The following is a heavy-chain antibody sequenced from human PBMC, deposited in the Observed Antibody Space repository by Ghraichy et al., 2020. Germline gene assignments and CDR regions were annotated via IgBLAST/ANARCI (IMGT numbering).Heavy chain of an antibody. D-gene: IGHD4-11*01. CDR1: GDSIISSNW. CDR2: IYHSGTT. J-gene: IGHJ1*01. V-gene: IGHV4-4*02. CDR3: ARVADYSNSGGYFQH. Sequence: SETLSLTCAVSGDSIISSNWWGWVRQPPGKGLEWIGEIYHSGTTNYNPSLKSRVTISVDKSKNQFSLRLISVTAADTAMYYCARVADYSNSGGYFQHGGQGTLVTVSS.